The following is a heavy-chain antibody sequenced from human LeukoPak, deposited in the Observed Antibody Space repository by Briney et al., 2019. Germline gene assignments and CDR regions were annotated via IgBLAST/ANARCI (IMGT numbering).Heavy chain of an antibody. Sequence: GGSLRLSCAASGFTFSSYSMNWVRQAPGKGLEWVSSISSSSSYIYYADSVKGRFTISRDNAKNSLYLQMNSLRAEDTAVYYCAGDTDYYGSGSSAFDIWGQGTMVTVSS. CDR1: GFTFSSYS. D-gene: IGHD3-10*01. J-gene: IGHJ3*02. V-gene: IGHV3-21*01. CDR2: ISSSSSYI. CDR3: AGDTDYYGSGSSAFDI.